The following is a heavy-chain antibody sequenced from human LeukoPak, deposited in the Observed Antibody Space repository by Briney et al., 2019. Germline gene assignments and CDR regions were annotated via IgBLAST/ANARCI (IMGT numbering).Heavy chain of an antibody. CDR3: ARGARPPHYYYYMDV. J-gene: IGHJ6*03. V-gene: IGHV1-69*10. CDR1: GGTFNSYG. Sequence: SVKVSCKASGGTFNSYGIIWVRQAPGQGLEWMGGVIPILGTANYAQKFQGRVTITADKSTSTAYMELSSLRSEDTAVYYCARGARPPHYYYYMDVWDKGTTVTVSS. CDR2: VIPILGTA. D-gene: IGHD5-12*01.